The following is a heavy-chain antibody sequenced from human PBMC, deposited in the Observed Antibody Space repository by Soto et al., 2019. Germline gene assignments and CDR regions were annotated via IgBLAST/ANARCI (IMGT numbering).Heavy chain of an antibody. CDR1: GFTFSSYA. Sequence: GGSLRLSCAASGFTFSSYATSWVRQAPGKGLEWVSAISGSGGSTYYADSVKGRFTISRDNSKNTLYLQMNSLRAEDTAVYYCAKPPGKQQFNPDAFDIWGQGTMVTVSS. CDR3: AKPPGKQQFNPDAFDI. J-gene: IGHJ3*02. V-gene: IGHV3-23*01. D-gene: IGHD6-13*01. CDR2: ISGSGGST.